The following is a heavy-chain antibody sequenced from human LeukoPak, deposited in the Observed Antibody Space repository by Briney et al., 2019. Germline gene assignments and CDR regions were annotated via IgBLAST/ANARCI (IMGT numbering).Heavy chain of an antibody. V-gene: IGHV4-30-4*01. CDR3: ARGRSSSWSSFDY. Sequence: SETLSLTCTVSGGSISSGDYYWSWIRQPPGKGLEWIGYIYDNGRTYYNPSLKSRVTISVDTSKNLFSLKVSSVTAADAAVYYCARGRSSSWSSFDYWGQGTLVTVSS. CDR1: GGSISSGDYY. D-gene: IGHD6-13*01. J-gene: IGHJ4*02. CDR2: IYDNGRT.